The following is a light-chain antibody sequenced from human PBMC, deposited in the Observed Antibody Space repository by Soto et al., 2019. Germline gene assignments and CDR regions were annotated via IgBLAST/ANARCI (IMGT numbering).Light chain of an antibody. CDR3: QQYGSSPKT. CDR1: QSVSIW. J-gene: IGKJ1*01. V-gene: IGKV1-5*01. Sequence: DIQMTQSPSTLSASVGDRVTITCRASQSVSIWLAWYQQKPGKAPRLLIYDAASLKTGVPSRFSGSGSGTNFTLTISSLQPDDFAVYYCQQYGSSPKTFGQGTKVDIK. CDR2: DAA.